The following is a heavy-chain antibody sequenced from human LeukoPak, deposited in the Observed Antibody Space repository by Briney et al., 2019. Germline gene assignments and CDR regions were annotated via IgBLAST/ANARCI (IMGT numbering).Heavy chain of an antibody. J-gene: IGHJ4*02. CDR1: GGSISSNNW. Sequence: SETLSLACAVSGGSISSNNWWGWVRQPPGKGLEWIGEIYHSGSPNYNPSLKSRVTISVDKSRNHFSLNLSSVTAADTAVYYCARVNINNWHSCDYWGQGALVTVSS. CDR3: ARVNINNWHSCDY. D-gene: IGHD1-1*01. V-gene: IGHV4-4*02. CDR2: IYHSGSP.